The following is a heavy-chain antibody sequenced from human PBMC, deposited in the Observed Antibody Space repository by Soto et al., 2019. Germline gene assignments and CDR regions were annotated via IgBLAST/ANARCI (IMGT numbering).Heavy chain of an antibody. Sequence: GGSLRLSCAVSGSTFSNDWMHWVRQAPGKGLVWVSHINSDGSSTNYADFVKGRFTIARDNAKNTVYLQMNSLRAEDTAVYYCARDRSYSLDVWGQGTTVTAP. CDR3: ARDRSYSLDV. CDR2: INSDGSST. CDR1: GSTFSNDW. V-gene: IGHV3-74*01. J-gene: IGHJ6*02.